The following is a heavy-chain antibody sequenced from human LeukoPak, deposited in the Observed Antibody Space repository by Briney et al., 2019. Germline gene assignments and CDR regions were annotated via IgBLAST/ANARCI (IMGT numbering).Heavy chain of an antibody. V-gene: IGHV1-18*01. J-gene: IGHJ4*02. Sequence: ASVKVSCKASGYTFTSYGISWVRQAPGQGLEWMGWISAYNGNTNYAQKLQGRVTMTTDTSTSTAYMELRSLRSDDTAVYYCARPTRITMIVVASNYFDYWGQGTLVTVSS. CDR1: GYTFTSYG. D-gene: IGHD3-22*01. CDR2: ISAYNGNT. CDR3: ARPTRITMIVVASNYFDY.